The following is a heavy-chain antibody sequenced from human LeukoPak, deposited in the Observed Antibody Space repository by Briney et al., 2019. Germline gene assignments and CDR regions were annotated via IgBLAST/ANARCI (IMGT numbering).Heavy chain of an antibody. Sequence: GGSLRLSCAVSGFTFNNYAMNWVRQAPGKGLEWVSFISGDGGSTYYADSVKGRFTISRDNSKNSLYLQMSSLRAEDTAVYYCTRGSYGDYGYWGQGALVTVSS. V-gene: IGHV3-43*02. CDR2: ISGDGGST. J-gene: IGHJ4*02. CDR1: GFTFNNYA. CDR3: TRGSYGDYGY. D-gene: IGHD4-17*01.